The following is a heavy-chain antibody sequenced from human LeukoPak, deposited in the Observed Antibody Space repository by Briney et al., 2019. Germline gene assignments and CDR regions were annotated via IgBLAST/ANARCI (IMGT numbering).Heavy chain of an antibody. J-gene: IGHJ4*02. CDR1: GFTFSSNV. CDR2: IPASGGST. CDR3: ARSHH. Sequence: GGSLRLSCAASGFTFSSNVMIWVRQAPGKGLEWVSSIPASGGSTYYADSVKGRFTISRDNSKNSLYLQMNSLRAEDTAVYYCARSHHWGQGTLVTVSS. V-gene: IGHV3-23*01.